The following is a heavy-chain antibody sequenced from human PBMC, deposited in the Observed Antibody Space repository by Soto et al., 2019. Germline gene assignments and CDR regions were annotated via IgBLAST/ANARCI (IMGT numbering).Heavy chain of an antibody. CDR3: AKDESTGYVELY. D-gene: IGHD3-22*01. J-gene: IGHJ4*02. V-gene: IGHV3-23*01. Sequence: PGGSLRLSCAASGLRLRNFAMHWVRQAPGKGLEWISTISGGGDSTYYADSVRGRFTVTRDDSKNTVYLQMNSLRVEDTALYYCAKDESTGYVELYWGLGTLVTVSS. CDR2: ISGGGDST. CDR1: GLRLRNFA.